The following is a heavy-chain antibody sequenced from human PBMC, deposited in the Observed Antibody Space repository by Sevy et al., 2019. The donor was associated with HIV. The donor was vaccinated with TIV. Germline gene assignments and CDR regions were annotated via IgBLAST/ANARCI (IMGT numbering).Heavy chain of an antibody. Sequence: ASVKVSCKASGYTLSSNGIAWVRQAPGQGLQWMGWIGVYNGNSKYAQKLQDRLTMTTDTSTSTAYMELKSLRTDDTAVYYCARVPTYYFGSGTYFDYWGHGTLVTVSS. CDR1: GYTLSSNG. V-gene: IGHV1-18*01. D-gene: IGHD3-10*01. CDR3: ARVPTYYFGSGTYFDY. J-gene: IGHJ4*01. CDR2: IGVYNGNS.